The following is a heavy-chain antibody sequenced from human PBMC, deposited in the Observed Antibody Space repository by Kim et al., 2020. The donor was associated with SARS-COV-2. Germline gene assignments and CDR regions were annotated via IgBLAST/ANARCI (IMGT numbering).Heavy chain of an antibody. CDR2: IYYSGST. D-gene: IGHD6-19*01. V-gene: IGHV4-39*01. CDR3: ARHPGELAVPARGWFDP. Sequence: SETLSLTCTVSGGSISSSSYYWGWIRQPPGKGLEWIGSIYYSGSTYYNPSLKSRVTISVDTSKNQFSLKLSSVTAADTAVYYCARHPGELAVPARGWFDPWGQGTLVTVSS. J-gene: IGHJ5*02. CDR1: GGSISSSSYY.